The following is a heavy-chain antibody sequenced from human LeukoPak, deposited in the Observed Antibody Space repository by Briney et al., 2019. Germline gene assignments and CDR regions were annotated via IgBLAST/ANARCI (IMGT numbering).Heavy chain of an antibody. J-gene: IGHJ4*02. V-gene: IGHV3-30-3*01. CDR1: GFTFRNYV. D-gene: IGHD3-10*01. CDR2: TSSDLNVK. CDR3: AREGYYGSGSPPSLYFDY. Sequence: GGSLGLPCAASGFTFRNYVIHWVRQAPGKGLEWVAVTSSDLNVKLYADSVKGRFTISRDNSRSTLYLQMNSLRPEDTAIYYCAREGYYGSGSPPSLYFDYWGQGTLVTVSS.